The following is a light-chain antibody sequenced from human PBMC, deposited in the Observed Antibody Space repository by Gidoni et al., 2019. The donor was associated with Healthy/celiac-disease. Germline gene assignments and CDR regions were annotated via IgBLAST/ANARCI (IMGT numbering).Light chain of an antibody. CDR3: QQYNNWPPGT. CDR2: GAT. Sequence: EIAMTQSPATLSVSPGERATLYCRASQSVSSTLAWYQQKPGQAPRLLIYGATTRATGIPARFSVSGSGTEFTLTISSLQSEDFAVYYCQQYNNWPPGTFGQGTKLEIK. CDR1: QSVSST. J-gene: IGKJ2*01. V-gene: IGKV3-15*01.